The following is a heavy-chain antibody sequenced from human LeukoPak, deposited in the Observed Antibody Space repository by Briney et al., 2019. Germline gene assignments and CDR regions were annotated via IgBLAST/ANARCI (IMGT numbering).Heavy chain of an antibody. V-gene: IGHV4-38-2*02. D-gene: IGHD3-16*01. CDR1: GYSISSGYY. Sequence: PSETLSLTCTVSGYSISSGYYWGWIRQPPGKGLEWIGSIYHSGSTYYNPSLKSRVTISVDTSKNQFSLKLSSVTAADTAVYYCARQGFFGAGFWFDPWGQGTLVTVSS. CDR3: ARQGFFGAGFWFDP. J-gene: IGHJ5*02. CDR2: IYHSGST.